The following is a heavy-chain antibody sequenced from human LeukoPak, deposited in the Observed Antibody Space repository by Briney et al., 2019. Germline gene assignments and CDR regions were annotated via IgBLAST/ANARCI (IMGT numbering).Heavy chain of an antibody. Sequence: GESLKISCKGSGYSFTNYWIGWVRQMSGKGLEWMGIIYPGDSDTRYSPSFQGQVTISADRSIITAYLQWSSLKASDTAMYYCARTGYSSGWYGGFDIWGQGTMVTVSS. V-gene: IGHV5-51*01. D-gene: IGHD6-19*01. J-gene: IGHJ3*02. CDR2: IYPGDSDT. CDR3: ARTGYSSGWYGGFDI. CDR1: GYSFTNYW.